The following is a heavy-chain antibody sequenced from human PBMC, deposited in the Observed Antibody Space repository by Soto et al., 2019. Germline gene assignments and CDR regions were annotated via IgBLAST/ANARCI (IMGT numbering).Heavy chain of an antibody. Sequence: SVKVSCKASGFTFGTSAIHWIRQTRGHRLEWIGWIVVDTGNTDYAQKFQERVTITRDLSTSTTYVELSSLISEDTALYFCAADVAPTEPQKWVSPWGQGTQVTVSS. CDR2: IVVDTGNT. J-gene: IGHJ5*02. D-gene: IGHD1-1*01. CDR1: GFTFGTSA. V-gene: IGHV1-58*02. CDR3: AADVAPTEPQKWVSP.